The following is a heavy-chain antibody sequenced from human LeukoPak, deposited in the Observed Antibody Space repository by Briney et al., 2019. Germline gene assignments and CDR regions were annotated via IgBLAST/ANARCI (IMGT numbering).Heavy chain of an antibody. CDR2: LWYDGANK. Sequence: GGSLRLSCAASGFTFSNYGMHWVRQAPGKGLEWVALLWYDGANKNYADSVKGRFTISRDNSKNTVYLQMTSLRAEDTALYYCARDPSGSWNDVGTFDSWGQGTLVSVSS. V-gene: IGHV3-33*01. J-gene: IGHJ4*02. CDR1: GFTFSNYG. CDR3: ARDPSGSWNDVGTFDS. D-gene: IGHD1-1*01.